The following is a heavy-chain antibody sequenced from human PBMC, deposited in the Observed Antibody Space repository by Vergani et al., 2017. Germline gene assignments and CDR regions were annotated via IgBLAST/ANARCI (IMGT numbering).Heavy chain of an antibody. J-gene: IGHJ3*02. V-gene: IGHV3-23*04. D-gene: IGHD1-1*01. CDR3: AKYWNDGEGAFDI. CDR1: GFTFSSYA. CDR2: ISGSGGST. Sequence: EVQLVETGGGLIQPGGSLRLSCAASGFTFSSYAMSWVRQAPGKGLEWVSAISGSGGSTYYADSVKGRFTISRDNSKNTLYLQMNSLRAEDTAVYYCAKYWNDGEGAFDIWGQGTMVTVSS.